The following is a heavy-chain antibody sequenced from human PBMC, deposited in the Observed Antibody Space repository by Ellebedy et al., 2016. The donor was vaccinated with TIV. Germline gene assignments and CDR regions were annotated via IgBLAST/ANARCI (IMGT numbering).Heavy chain of an antibody. CDR1: GFSVSSNY. V-gene: IGHV3-53*01. CDR3: ARVRSSAFEI. Sequence: GESLKISCAASGFSVSSNYVSWVRQAPGKGLEWVSYIYTGYSTYHADSVKGRFTISRDNSKNTVSLQMNSLRVEDTAVYYCARVRSSAFEIWGQGTMVTVSS. CDR2: IYTGYST. J-gene: IGHJ3*02.